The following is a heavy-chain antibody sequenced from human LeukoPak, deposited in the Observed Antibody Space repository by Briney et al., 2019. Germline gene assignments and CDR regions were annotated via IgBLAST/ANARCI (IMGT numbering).Heavy chain of an antibody. CDR2: IIPIFGTA. CDR3: ARCDYGDYKADY. J-gene: IGHJ4*02. Sequence: ASVKVSCKASGGTFSSYAISWVRQAPGQGLEWMGGIIPIFGTANYAQKFQGRVTITADESTSTAYMELSSLRSEDTAVYYCARCDYGDYKADYWGQGTLVTVSS. D-gene: IGHD4-17*01. CDR1: GGTFSSYA. V-gene: IGHV1-69*13.